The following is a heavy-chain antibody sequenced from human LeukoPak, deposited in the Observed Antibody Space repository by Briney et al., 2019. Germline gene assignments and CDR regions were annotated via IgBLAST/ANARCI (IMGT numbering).Heavy chain of an antibody. V-gene: IGHV4-38-2*02. D-gene: IGHD3-22*01. Sequence: PSETLSLTCTVSDYSISSGYYWSWIRQPPGKGLEWIGEINHSGSTNYNPSLKSRVTISVDTSKNQFSLKLSSVTAADTALYYCARAAFYDIDYWGQGTLVTVSS. CDR2: INHSGST. CDR3: ARAAFYDIDY. J-gene: IGHJ4*02. CDR1: DYSISSGYY.